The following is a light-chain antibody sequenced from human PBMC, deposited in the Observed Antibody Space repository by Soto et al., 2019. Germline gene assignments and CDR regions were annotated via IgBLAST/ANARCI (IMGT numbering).Light chain of an antibody. J-gene: IGKJ4*01. V-gene: IGKV3D-7*01. CDR2: GAS. Sequence: EIVLRQSPGTLSLSPGERATLSCRASQNVDTKYLAWYQQKPGQTPRLLIYGASTRATGIPARFSGSGSGTEFTLTISSLQPEDIATYYCLQDNMYPLTFGGGTKV. CDR3: LQDNMYPLT. CDR1: QNVDTKY.